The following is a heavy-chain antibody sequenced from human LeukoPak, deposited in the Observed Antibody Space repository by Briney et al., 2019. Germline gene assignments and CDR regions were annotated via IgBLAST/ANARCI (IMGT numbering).Heavy chain of an antibody. J-gene: IGHJ6*02. Sequence: PGGSLRLSCAASGFTFSSYAMHWVRQAPGKGLEWVAVISYDGSNKYYADSVKGRFTISRDNSKNTLYLQMNSLRAEDTAVYYCARVPPSSGWYGSYYYYGMDVWGQGTTVTVSS. CDR3: ARVPPSSGWYGSYYYYGMDV. CDR2: ISYDGSNK. CDR1: GFTFSSYA. V-gene: IGHV3-30-3*01. D-gene: IGHD6-19*01.